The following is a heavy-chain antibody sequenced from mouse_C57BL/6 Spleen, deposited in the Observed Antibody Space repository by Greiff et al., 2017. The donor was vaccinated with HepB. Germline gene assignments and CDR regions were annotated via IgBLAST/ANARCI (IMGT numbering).Heavy chain of an antibody. D-gene: IGHD1-1*01. CDR1: GYTFTSYW. V-gene: IGHV1-59*01. J-gene: IGHJ4*01. CDR2: IDPSDSYT. CDR3: KSSAYAMDY. Sequence: QVQLKQPGAELVRPGTSVKLSCKASGYTFTSYWMHWVKQRPGQGLEWIGVIDPSDSYTNYNQKFKGKATLTVDTSSSTAYMQLSSLTSEDSAVYYCKSSAYAMDYWGQGTSVTVSS.